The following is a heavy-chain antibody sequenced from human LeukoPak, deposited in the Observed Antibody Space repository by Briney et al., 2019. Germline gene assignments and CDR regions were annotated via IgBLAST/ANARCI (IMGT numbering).Heavy chain of an antibody. Sequence: ASVKVSCKVSGYTLTELSMHWVRQAPGKGLEWMGGFDPEDGETIYAQKFQGRVSMTEDTSTDTAYMELSSLGSEDTAVYYCATFTPYSGYQGGSYYFDYWGQGTLVTVSS. V-gene: IGHV1-24*01. CDR1: GYTLTELS. CDR2: FDPEDGET. D-gene: IGHD5-12*01. CDR3: ATFTPYSGYQGGSYYFDY. J-gene: IGHJ4*02.